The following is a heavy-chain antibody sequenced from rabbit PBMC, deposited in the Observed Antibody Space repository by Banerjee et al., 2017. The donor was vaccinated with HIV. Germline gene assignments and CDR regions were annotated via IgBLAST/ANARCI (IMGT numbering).Heavy chain of an antibody. J-gene: IGHJ2*01. CDR1: GFSFSSNR. Sequence: LEEYGGGLVSPGGTPTLTSTVSGFSFSSNRICWVRQAPGKGLEWIACIDSNDCDTDYANWPKGRFTISKTSSTTVTLQMTSLTAADTATYFCARNYVNAFDPWGPGTLVTVS. CDR2: IDSNDCDT. V-gene: IGHV1S45*01. CDR3: ARNYVNAFDP. D-gene: IGHD1-1*01.